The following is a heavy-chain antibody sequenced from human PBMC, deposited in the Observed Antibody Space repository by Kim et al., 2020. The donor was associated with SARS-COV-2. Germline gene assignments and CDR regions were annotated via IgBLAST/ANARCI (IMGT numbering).Heavy chain of an antibody. CDR3: ARVANVGAAAEP. CDR1: GGSFSGYY. V-gene: IGHV4-34*01. CDR2: INHSGST. J-gene: IGHJ3*01. D-gene: IGHD6-13*01. Sequence: SETLSLTCAVYGGSFSGYYWSWIRQPPGKGLEWIGEINHSGSTNYNPSLKSRVTISVDTSKNQFSLKLSSVTAADTAVYYCARVANVGAAAEPWGQGTMVTVSS.